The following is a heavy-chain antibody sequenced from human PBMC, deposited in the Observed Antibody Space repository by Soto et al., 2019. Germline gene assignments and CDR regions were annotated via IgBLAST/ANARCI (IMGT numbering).Heavy chain of an antibody. D-gene: IGHD1-1*01. CDR3: AREPATAKPEGVDF. CDR1: GYTFSDYY. CDR2: INPNSGGT. Sequence: ASVKVSCKASGYTFSDYYIHWVRQAPVQGLEWMGWINPNSGGTKYAPTFQGGVTMTRDTSSTPAYMELSRLRSGDTAVYYCAREPATAKPEGVDFWG. J-gene: IGHJ4*01. V-gene: IGHV1-2*02.